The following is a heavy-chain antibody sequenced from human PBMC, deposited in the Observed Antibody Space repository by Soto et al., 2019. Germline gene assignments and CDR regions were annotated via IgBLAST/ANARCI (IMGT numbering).Heavy chain of an antibody. J-gene: IGHJ4*02. CDR2: ISGSGGST. V-gene: IGHV3-23*01. CDR3: GLGVYGYYDSSGYYPTFDD. CDR1: GFTFSNYA. Sequence: PGGSLRLSCAASGFTFSNYAMSWVRQAPGKGLEWVSAISGSGGSTYYADSVKGRFTISRDNSKNTLYLQMNSLGAEDTAVYYCGLGVYGYYDSSGYYPTFDDWGQGTLVIVSS. D-gene: IGHD3-22*01.